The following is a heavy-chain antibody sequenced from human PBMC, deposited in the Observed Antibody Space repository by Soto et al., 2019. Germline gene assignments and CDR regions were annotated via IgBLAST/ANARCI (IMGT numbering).Heavy chain of an antibody. J-gene: IGHJ1*01. Sequence: DVQLVESGGGLVQPEGSLRLSCTASGFILSDHFMDWVRQAPGMGLEWVDRSSNKITGYDTAYAASVKGRFIISRDDSKNSLYLQMNRLRSGDTAVYYCAGGATGRAPFQHWGQGTLITVSS. CDR2: SSNKITGYDT. D-gene: IGHD6-13*01. CDR3: AGGATGRAPFQH. CDR1: GFILSDHF. V-gene: IGHV3-72*01.